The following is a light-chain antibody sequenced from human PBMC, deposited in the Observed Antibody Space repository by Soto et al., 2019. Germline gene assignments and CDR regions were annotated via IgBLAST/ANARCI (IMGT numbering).Light chain of an antibody. V-gene: IGKV1-5*01. CDR3: QQYDYSRT. Sequence: DIQFSQSPSTLYASVGDSVTITCRASQNVSTSLAWYQHKPGEAPKFLMFDVSNLESGVPSRFSGSGSGTEFTLSISSLNSDDFATYYCQQYDYSRTFGQGTKVDI. CDR1: QNVSTS. CDR2: DVS. J-gene: IGKJ1*01.